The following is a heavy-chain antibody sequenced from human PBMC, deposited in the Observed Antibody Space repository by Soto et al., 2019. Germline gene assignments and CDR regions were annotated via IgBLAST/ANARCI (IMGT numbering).Heavy chain of an antibody. CDR1: GFTFSSYA. J-gene: IGHJ4*02. D-gene: IGHD1-7*01. V-gene: IGHV3-23*01. CDR3: AKDHRRPGYNWNYGYY. CDR2: ISGSGGST. Sequence: QTGGSLRLSCAASGFTFSSYAMSWVRQAPGKGLEWVSAISGSGGSTYYADSVKGRFTISRDNSKNTLYLQMNSLRAEDTAVYYCAKDHRRPGYNWNYGYYWGQGTLVTVSS.